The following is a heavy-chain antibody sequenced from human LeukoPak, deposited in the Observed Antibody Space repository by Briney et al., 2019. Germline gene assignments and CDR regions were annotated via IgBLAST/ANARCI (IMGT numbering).Heavy chain of an antibody. CDR1: GGSISSYY. CDR3: VRVGSGSYAYFDY. CDR2: IYYSGST. V-gene: IGHV4-59*01. Sequence: SETLSLTCTVSGGSISSYYWSWIRQPSGKGLEWIGYIYYSGSTNYNPSLKSRVTISVDTSKNQFSLKLSSVTAADTAVYYCVRVGSGSYAYFDYWGQGTLVTVSS. J-gene: IGHJ4*02. D-gene: IGHD1-26*01.